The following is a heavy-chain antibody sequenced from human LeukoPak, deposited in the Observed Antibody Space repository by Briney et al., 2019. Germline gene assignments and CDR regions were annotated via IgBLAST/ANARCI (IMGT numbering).Heavy chain of an antibody. Sequence: GGSLRLSCAASGFTVSGNYMSWVRQAPGKGLEWVGRIKSKTDGGTTDYAAPVKGRFTISRDDSKNTLYLQMNSLKTEDTAVYYCTTERGYSYGYFYWGQGTLVTVSS. CDR2: IKSKTDGGTT. J-gene: IGHJ4*02. CDR1: GFTVSGNY. D-gene: IGHD5-18*01. CDR3: TTERGYSYGYFY. V-gene: IGHV3-15*01.